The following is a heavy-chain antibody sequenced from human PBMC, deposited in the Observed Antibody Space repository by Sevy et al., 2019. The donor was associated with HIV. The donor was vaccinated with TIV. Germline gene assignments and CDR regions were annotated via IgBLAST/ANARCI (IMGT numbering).Heavy chain of an antibody. CDR2: IKSKTDGGTR. D-gene: IGHD3-3*01. CDR1: DFPFTNAW. CDR3: TAGVGTSDFDY. V-gene: IGHV3-15*07. J-gene: IGHJ4*02. Sequence: GGSLRLSCAASDFPFTNAWMNWVRQAPGKGLEWVGRIKSKTDGGTRDFAAVVKGRFAITRDDSKNTVSLQMDNLRTEDTAIYYCTAGVGTSDFDYWGQGILVTVSS.